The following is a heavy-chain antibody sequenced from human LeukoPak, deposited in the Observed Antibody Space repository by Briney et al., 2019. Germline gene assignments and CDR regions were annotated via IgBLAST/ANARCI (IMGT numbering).Heavy chain of an antibody. D-gene: IGHD3-22*01. V-gene: IGHV4-39*01. CDR1: GGSISSSSYY. CDR3: ARRDYYDSSGYYGSYIDY. CDR2: IYYSGST. Sequence: PSETLSLTCTVSGGSISSSSYYWGWSRQPPGRGLEWIGSIYYSGSTYYNPSLKSRVTISVDTSKNQFSLKLSSVTAADTAVYYCARRDYYDSSGYYGSYIDYWGQGTLVTVSS. J-gene: IGHJ4*02.